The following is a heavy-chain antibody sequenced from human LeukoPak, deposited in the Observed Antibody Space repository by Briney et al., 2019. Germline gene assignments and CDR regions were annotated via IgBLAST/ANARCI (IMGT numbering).Heavy chain of an antibody. V-gene: IGHV1-8*01. Sequence: ASVKVSCKASGYTFTSYDINWVRQATGQGLEWMGWMNPNSGNTGYAQKFQGRVTMTRNTSISTAFMDLSSLRSEDTAVYYCARGFRASNYYYYGMDVWGQGTTVTVSS. CDR3: ARGFRASNYYYYGMDV. CDR2: MNPNSGNT. J-gene: IGHJ6*02. CDR1: GYTFTSYD.